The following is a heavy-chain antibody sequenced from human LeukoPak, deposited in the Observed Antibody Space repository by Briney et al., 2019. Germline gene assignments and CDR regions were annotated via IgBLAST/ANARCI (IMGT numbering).Heavy chain of an antibody. V-gene: IGHV3-11*04. CDR1: GFTFSDYY. J-gene: IGHJ6*04. CDR3: VGVETITMVRGASGDV. CDR2: ISGSGSTV. Sequence: GGSLRLSCAASGFTFSDYYMSWIRQAPGKGLEWVSYISGSGSTVYYAASVKGRFTTSRDNSKNTLDLQMNSLSVEDTAVYYCVGVETITMVRGASGDVWGKGTTVTVSS. D-gene: IGHD3-10*01.